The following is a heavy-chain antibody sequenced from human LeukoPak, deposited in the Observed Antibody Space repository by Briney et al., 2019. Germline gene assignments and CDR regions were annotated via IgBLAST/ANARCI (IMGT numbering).Heavy chain of an antibody. CDR3: ARDYAHSSSWYYNWFDP. J-gene: IGHJ5*01. V-gene: IGHV3-33*08. CDR2: VWYDGSNK. Sequence: AGSLTLSCAASGFTVSCYGMHWLRQAPGKGLEWVAVVWYDGSNKYYADSVKGRFTISRDNSKNTLYLQMTSLRSEDTAVYSCARDYAHSSSWYYNWFDPCGQRTLVTVPS. CDR1: GFTVSCYG. D-gene: IGHD6-13*01.